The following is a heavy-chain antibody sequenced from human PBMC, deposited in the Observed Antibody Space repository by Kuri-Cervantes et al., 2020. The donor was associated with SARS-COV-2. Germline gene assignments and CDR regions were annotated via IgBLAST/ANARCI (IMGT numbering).Heavy chain of an antibody. CDR3: ARELVGATNYYGMDV. D-gene: IGHD1-26*01. CDR1: GFNFSATD. CDR2: IWYDGSNK. V-gene: IGHV3-33*08. Sequence: GESLKISCVASGFNFSATDMHWVRQAPGKGLEWVAVIWYDGSNKYYADSVEGRFTISRDNSKNTLYLQMNSLRAEDTAVYYCARELVGATNYYGMDVWGQGTTVTVSS. J-gene: IGHJ6*02.